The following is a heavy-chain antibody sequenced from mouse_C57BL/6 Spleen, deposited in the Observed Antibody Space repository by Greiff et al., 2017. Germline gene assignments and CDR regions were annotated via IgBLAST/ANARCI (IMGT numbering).Heavy chain of an antibody. V-gene: IGHV5-17*01. Sequence: EVQLVESGGGLVKPGGSLKLSCAASGFTFSDYGMHWVRQAPEKGLEWVAYISSGSSTIYYADTVKGRFTISRDNAKNTLFLQMTSLRSEDTAMYYCARMEDGVSNYGLDYWGQGTTLTVSS. J-gene: IGHJ2*01. CDR1: GFTFSDYG. CDR2: ISSGSSTI. CDR3: ARMEDGVSNYGLDY. D-gene: IGHD2-5*01.